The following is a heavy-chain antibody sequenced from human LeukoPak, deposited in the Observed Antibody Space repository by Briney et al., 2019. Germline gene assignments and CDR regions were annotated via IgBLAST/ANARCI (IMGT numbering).Heavy chain of an antibody. V-gene: IGHV1-46*01. J-gene: IGHJ5*02. CDR2: INPSGGST. CDR3: ARSQWANYDSSGYYQYNWFDP. CDR1: GYTFTSYY. D-gene: IGHD3-22*01. Sequence: ASVKVSCKASGYTFTSYYMHWVRQAPGQGLEWMGIINPSGGSTSYAQKFQGRVTMTRDTSTSTVYMELSSLRSEDTAVYYCARSQWANYDSSGYYQYNWFDPWGQGTLVTVSS.